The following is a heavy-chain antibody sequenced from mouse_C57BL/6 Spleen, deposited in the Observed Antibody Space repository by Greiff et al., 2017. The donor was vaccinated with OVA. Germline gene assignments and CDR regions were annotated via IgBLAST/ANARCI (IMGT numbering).Heavy chain of an antibody. J-gene: IGHJ4*01. CDR1: GFTFSDYG. CDR3: ARQDYYAMDY. CDR2: ISNLAYSI. V-gene: IGHV5-15*01. Sequence: EVKLMESGGGLVQPGGSLKLSCAASGFTFSDYGMAWVRQAPRKGPGWVAFISNLAYSIYYADTVTGRFTISRENAKNTLYLEMSSLRSEDTAMYYCARQDYYAMDYWGQGTSVTVSS.